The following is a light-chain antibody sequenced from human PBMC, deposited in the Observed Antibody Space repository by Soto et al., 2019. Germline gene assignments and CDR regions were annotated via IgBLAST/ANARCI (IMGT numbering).Light chain of an antibody. Sequence: DIQMTQSPSTLSASVGDRVTITCRASQRMSGFLAWYQQKPGKAPQLLISDASSLESGVPSRFSGGGSGTAFTLTISSLQPEYFATYYCQNSSSNSGTFRSGTQVDIK. CDR1: QRMSGF. CDR2: DAS. CDR3: QNSSSNSGT. V-gene: IGKV1-5*01. J-gene: IGKJ4*02.